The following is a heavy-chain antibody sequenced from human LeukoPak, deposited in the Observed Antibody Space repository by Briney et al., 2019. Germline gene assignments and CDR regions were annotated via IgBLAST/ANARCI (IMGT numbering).Heavy chain of an antibody. D-gene: IGHD3-10*01. V-gene: IGHV3-21*01. CDR2: ISSSSSYI. CDR3: ARGGWFGELSLDY. J-gene: IGHJ4*02. Sequence: GGSLRLSCAASGFTFSSYSMNWVRQAPGKGLEWVSSISSSSSYIYYADSVKGRFTISRDNAKNSLYLQMNSLRAEDTAVYYCARGGWFGELSLDYWGQGTLVTVSS. CDR1: GFTFSSYS.